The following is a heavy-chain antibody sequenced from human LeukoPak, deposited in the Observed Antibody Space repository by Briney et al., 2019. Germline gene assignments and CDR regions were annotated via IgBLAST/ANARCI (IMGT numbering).Heavy chain of an antibody. Sequence: GGSLRLSCAASGFTFSDYYMSWIRQAPGKGLEWVSYISSSGSTIFYADSVKGRFTISRDNAKNSLYLQMNSLRAEDTAAYYCAREIRGYSYGYSIHYFDYWGQGTLVTVSS. V-gene: IGHV3-11*04. CDR2: ISSSGSTI. D-gene: IGHD5-18*01. J-gene: IGHJ4*02. CDR1: GFTFSDYY. CDR3: AREIRGYSYGYSIHYFDY.